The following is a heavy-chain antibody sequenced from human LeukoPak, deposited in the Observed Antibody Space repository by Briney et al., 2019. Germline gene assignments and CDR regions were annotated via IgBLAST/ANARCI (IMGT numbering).Heavy chain of an antibody. CDR2: IIPIFSTA. D-gene: IGHD4-23*01. Sequence: ASVKVSCKASGGTFSSYAISWVRQAPGQGLEWMGGIIPIFSTANYAQKFQGRVTITTDESTSTAYMELSSLRSEDTAVYYCTASTMVVTSSFDYWGQGTLVTVSS. CDR1: GGTFSSYA. J-gene: IGHJ4*02. CDR3: TASTMVVTSSFDY. V-gene: IGHV1-69*05.